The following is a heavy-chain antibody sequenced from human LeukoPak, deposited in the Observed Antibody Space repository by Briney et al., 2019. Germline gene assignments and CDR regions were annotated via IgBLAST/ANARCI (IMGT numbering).Heavy chain of an antibody. Sequence: SGGSLGLSCAASGFTFSSYGMHWVRQAPGKGLEWVAVISYDGSNIQYANSVKGRFTISRDNSKNTLYLQMNSLRAEDTAVYYCAKGLYSGSYSGLDYWGQGTLVTVSS. CDR3: AKGLYSGSYSGLDY. CDR2: ISYDGSNI. D-gene: IGHD1-26*01. CDR1: GFTFSSYG. J-gene: IGHJ4*02. V-gene: IGHV3-30*18.